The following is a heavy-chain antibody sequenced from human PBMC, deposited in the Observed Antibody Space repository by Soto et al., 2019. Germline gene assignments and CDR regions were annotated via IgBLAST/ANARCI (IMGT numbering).Heavy chain of an antibody. CDR1: GFTFSSYG. CDR2: ISYDGSNK. V-gene: IGHV3-30*18. CDR3: AKGKSRPYYYYGMDV. Sequence: LRLSCAASGFTFSSYGMHWVRQAPGKGLEWVAVISYDGSNKYYADSVKGRFTISRDNSKNTLYLQMNSLRAEDTAVYYCAKGKSRPYYYYGMDVWGQGTTVTVSS. J-gene: IGHJ6*02.